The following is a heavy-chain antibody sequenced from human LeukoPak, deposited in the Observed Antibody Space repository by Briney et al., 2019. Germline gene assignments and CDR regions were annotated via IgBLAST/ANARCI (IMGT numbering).Heavy chain of an antibody. CDR1: GYTFTGYY. Sequence: ASVKVSCKASGYTFTGYYMHWVRQAPGQGLEWMGWINPNSGGTNYAQKFQGRVTMTRDTSISTAYMELSRLRSDDTAVYYCARDYYDSSARFGYWGQGTLVTVSS. CDR2: INPNSGGT. J-gene: IGHJ4*02. CDR3: ARDYYDSSARFGY. D-gene: IGHD3-22*01. V-gene: IGHV1-2*02.